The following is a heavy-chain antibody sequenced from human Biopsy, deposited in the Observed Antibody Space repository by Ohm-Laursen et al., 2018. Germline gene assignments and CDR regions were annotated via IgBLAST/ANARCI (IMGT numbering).Heavy chain of an antibody. Sequence: SLRLSCSASGFSFSSYWMHWVRQGPGKGLVWVSRINIDGSTTRYADSVKGRFTIPRDNAKNTLYLQMNSLGVEDSAVYYCARLNSGTYDASDLWGQGTMVIVSS. J-gene: IGHJ3*01. D-gene: IGHD1-26*01. CDR3: ARLNSGTYDASDL. CDR1: GFSFSSYW. V-gene: IGHV3-74*01. CDR2: INIDGSTT.